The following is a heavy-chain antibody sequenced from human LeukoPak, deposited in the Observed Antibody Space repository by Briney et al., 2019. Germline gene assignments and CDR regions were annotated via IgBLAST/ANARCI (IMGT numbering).Heavy chain of an antibody. D-gene: IGHD3-10*01. CDR2: INPNSGGT. CDR3: ARDDTMVRGVIIKDYYYGMDV. V-gene: IGHV1-2*02. Sequence: GASVKVSCKASGYTFTGYYMHWVRQAPGQGLEWMGWINPNSGGTNYAQKFQGRVTMTRDTSISTAYMELSRLRSDDTAVYYCARDDTMVRGVIIKDYYYGMDVWGPGTTVTVSS. J-gene: IGHJ6*02. CDR1: GYTFTGYY.